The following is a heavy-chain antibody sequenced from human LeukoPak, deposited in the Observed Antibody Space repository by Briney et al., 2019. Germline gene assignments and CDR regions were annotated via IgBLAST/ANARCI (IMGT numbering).Heavy chain of an antibody. D-gene: IGHD6-13*01. V-gene: IGHV3-9*01. CDR1: GFTFDDYA. CDR2: ISWNSGSI. J-gene: IGHJ6*02. CDR3: AKDHTASYSSSWFSNYYYGMDV. Sequence: GRSLRLSCAASGFTFDDYAMHWVRQAPGKGLEWVSGISWNSGSIGYADSVKGRFTISRDNAKNSLYLQMNSLRAEDTALYYCAKDHTASYSSSWFSNYYYGMDVWGQGTTVTVSS.